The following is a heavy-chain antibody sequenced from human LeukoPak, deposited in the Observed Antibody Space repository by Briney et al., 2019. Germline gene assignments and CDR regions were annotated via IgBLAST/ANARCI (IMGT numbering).Heavy chain of an antibody. D-gene: IGHD1-26*01. CDR2: IYYSGST. CDR3: ARYSGSYPHDAFDI. Sequence: KSSETLPLTCTVSGGSISSYYWSWIRQPPGKGLEWIGYIYYSGSTSYNPSLKSRVTISVDTSKNHFSLKLSSVTAADTAVYYCARYSGSYPHDAFDIWGQGTMVTVSS. V-gene: IGHV4-59*01. CDR1: GGSISSYY. J-gene: IGHJ3*02.